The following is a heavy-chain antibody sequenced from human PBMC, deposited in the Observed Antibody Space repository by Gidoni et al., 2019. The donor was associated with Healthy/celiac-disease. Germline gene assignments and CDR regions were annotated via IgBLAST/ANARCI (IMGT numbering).Heavy chain of an antibody. Sequence: QVQLVQSGAEVKKPGSLVKVSCKASGYTFTSYYMHWVRQAPGQGLEWMGIINPSGGSTSYAQKFQGRVTMTRDTSTSTVYMELSSLRSEDTAVYYCAREGRRELLQTLTSFDYWGQGTLVTVSS. CDR1: GYTFTSYY. CDR3: AREGRRELLQTLTSFDY. V-gene: IGHV1-46*01. CDR2: INPSGGST. D-gene: IGHD1-26*01. J-gene: IGHJ4*02.